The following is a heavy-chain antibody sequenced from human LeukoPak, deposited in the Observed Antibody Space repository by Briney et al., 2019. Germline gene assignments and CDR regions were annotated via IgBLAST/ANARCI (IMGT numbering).Heavy chain of an antibody. J-gene: IGHJ6*02. CDR1: GFTFSSYA. CDR2: ISYDGSNK. D-gene: IGHD2-2*01. CDR3: ARADIVVVPAASYYYGMDV. Sequence: GRSLRLSCAASGFTFSSYAMHWVRQAPGKGLEWVAVISYDGSNKYYADSMKGRFTISRDNSKDTLYLQMNSLRAEDTAVYYCARADIVVVPAASYYYGMDVWGQGTTVTVSS. V-gene: IGHV3-30*04.